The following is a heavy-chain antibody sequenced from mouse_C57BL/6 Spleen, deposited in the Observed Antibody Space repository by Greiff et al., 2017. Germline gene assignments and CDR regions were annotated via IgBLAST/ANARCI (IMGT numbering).Heavy chain of an antibody. CDR1: GFTFSDYG. J-gene: IGHJ4*01. Sequence: EVKVVESGGGLVKPGGSLKLSCAASGFTFSDYGMHWVRQAPETGLEWVAYISSGSSTIYYADTVKGRFTISRDNAKNTLFLQMTSLRSEDTAMYYCARNWDRRYAMDYWGQGTSVTVSS. CDR2: ISSGSSTI. D-gene: IGHD4-1*01. CDR3: ARNWDRRYAMDY. V-gene: IGHV5-17*01.